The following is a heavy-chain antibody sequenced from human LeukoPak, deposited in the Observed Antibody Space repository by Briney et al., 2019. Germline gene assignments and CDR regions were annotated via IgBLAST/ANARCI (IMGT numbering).Heavy chain of an antibody. D-gene: IGHD6-19*01. V-gene: IGHV3-7*04. Sequence: GGSLRLSCAASGFTFSSYWMNWVRRAPGKGLEWVAGIKEDGSESYYIDSVRGRFTISRDNAKNSLSLQMNSLRAEDTAVYYCARALTTAGNYWGRGTLVTVSS. J-gene: IGHJ4*02. CDR3: ARALTTAGNY. CDR2: IKEDGSES. CDR1: GFTFSSYW.